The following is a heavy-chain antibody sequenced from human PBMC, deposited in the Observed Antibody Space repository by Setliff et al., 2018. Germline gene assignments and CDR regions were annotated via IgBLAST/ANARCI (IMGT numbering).Heavy chain of an antibody. CDR2: ISHSGST. Sequence: SETLSLTCTVSGYSISSGHYWGWIRQPPGKGLEWIGSISHSGSTYYNPTLRSRVTISLDTSKNQFSLKLNSVTAADMAVYYCAREQWLDPPGYYYMDVWAKGTTVTVSS. CDR1: GYSISSGHY. V-gene: IGHV4-38-2*02. D-gene: IGHD6-19*01. J-gene: IGHJ6*03. CDR3: AREQWLDPPGYYYMDV.